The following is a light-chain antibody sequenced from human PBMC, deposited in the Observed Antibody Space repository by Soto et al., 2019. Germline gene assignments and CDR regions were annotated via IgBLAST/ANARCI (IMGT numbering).Light chain of an antibody. V-gene: IGKV1-39*01. Sequence: DIPITQSPSSLSASVRDRVTITCRASQSISRYLNWYQQKPGKAPNLLIYVASSLQSEVPSRFSGSGSGTDFTLTITSLQPEDFATYYCQQSYGNPITFGQGTKVDI. CDR3: QQSYGNPIT. CDR2: VAS. J-gene: IGKJ1*01. CDR1: QSISRY.